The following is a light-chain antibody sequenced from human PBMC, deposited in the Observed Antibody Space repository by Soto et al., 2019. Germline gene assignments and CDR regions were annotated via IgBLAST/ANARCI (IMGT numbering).Light chain of an antibody. J-gene: IGKJ1*01. CDR2: AAS. Sequence: APLSCRASQSVSSYYLAWYQQKPGQAPRLLIYAASSRATGIPDRFSGGGSGTDFTLTISRLEPEDFAVYYCQQCGSSPWTFGQGTKVDIK. V-gene: IGKV3-20*01. CDR3: QQCGSSPWT. CDR1: QSVSSYY.